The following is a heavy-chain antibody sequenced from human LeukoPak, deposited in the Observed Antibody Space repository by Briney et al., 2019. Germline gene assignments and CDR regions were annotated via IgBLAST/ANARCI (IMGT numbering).Heavy chain of an antibody. CDR2: IYYSGST. Sequence: SETLSLTCTVSGGSISSYYWSWIRQPPGKGLEWIGYIYYSGSTNYNPSLKSRVTISVDTSKNQFSLKLSSVTAADTAVYYYARTIGGNSLQFDYWGQGTLVTVSS. CDR1: GGSISSYY. V-gene: IGHV4-59*01. CDR3: ARTIGGNSLQFDY. D-gene: IGHD4-23*01. J-gene: IGHJ4*02.